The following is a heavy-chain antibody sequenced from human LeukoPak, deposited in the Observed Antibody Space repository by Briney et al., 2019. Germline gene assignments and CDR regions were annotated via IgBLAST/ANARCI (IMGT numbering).Heavy chain of an antibody. V-gene: IGHV3-21*01. D-gene: IGHD5-18*01. CDR2: ISSSSSYI. Sequence: GGSLRLSCAASGFTFSGYSMNWVRQAPGKGLEWVSSISSSSSYIYYADSVKGRFTISRDNAKNSLYLQMNSLRAEDTAVYYCARGAGYSYGYGDYWGQGTLVTVSS. CDR1: GFTFSGYS. J-gene: IGHJ4*02. CDR3: ARGAGYSYGYGDY.